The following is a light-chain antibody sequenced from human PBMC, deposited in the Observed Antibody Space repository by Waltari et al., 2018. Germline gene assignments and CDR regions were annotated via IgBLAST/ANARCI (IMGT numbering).Light chain of an antibody. J-gene: IGLJ2*01. Sequence: SVLTQPPSVSAASGQKVTISCPGSSPNIGNNYVPWYQHFPGTAPKLLIDENDKRRAGIPGRFSGSKSGTSATLDIHGLQTGDEADYYCGTWDSRMSVAVLGGGTKVTVL. V-gene: IGLV1-51*01. CDR2: END. CDR1: SPNIGNNY. CDR3: GTWDSRMSVAV.